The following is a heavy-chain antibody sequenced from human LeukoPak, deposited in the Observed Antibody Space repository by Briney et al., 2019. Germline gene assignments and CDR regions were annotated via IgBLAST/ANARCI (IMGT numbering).Heavy chain of an antibody. CDR3: ARGYSSMFIDN. CDR1: GYIFTNNY. D-gene: IGHD2-2*01. CDR2: INPSTGGT. J-gene: IGHJ4*02. V-gene: IGHV1-2*04. Sequence: ASMKVSCKAYGYIFTNNYIHWVRQAPGQGLEWLGWINPSTGGTKYAQQFQGWVTLTRDTSTSTAYLDLSRLKSNDTAVYYCARGYSSMFIDNWGQGTLVTVSS.